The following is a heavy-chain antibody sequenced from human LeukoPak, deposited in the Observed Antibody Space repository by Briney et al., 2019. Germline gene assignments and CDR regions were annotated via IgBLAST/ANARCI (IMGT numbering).Heavy chain of an antibody. J-gene: IGHJ4*02. Sequence: GGSLRLSCAASGFTFSSYAMHWVRQAPGKGLEWVAVISYDGSNKYYADSVKGRFTISRDNSKNTLYLQMNSLRAEDTAVYYCARGEAWHGDYDPLPDWGQGTLVTVSS. CDR3: ARGEAWHGDYDPLPD. V-gene: IGHV3-30-3*01. CDR1: GFTFSSYA. D-gene: IGHD4-17*01. CDR2: ISYDGSNK.